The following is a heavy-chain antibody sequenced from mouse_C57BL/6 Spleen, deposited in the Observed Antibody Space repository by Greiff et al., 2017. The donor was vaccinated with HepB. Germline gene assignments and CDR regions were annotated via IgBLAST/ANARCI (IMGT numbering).Heavy chain of an antibody. V-gene: IGHV1-52*01. CDR1: GYTFTSYW. CDR2: IDPSDSET. J-gene: IGHJ4*01. D-gene: IGHD2-4*01. Sequence: QVQLQQPGAELVRPGSSVKLSCKASGYTFTSYWMHWVKQRPIQGLEWIGNIDPSDSETHYNQKFKDKATLTVDKSSSTAYMQLSSLTSEDSAVYYCARGRSTMITTIYYYAMDYWCQGTSVTVSS. CDR3: ARGRSTMITTIYYYAMDY.